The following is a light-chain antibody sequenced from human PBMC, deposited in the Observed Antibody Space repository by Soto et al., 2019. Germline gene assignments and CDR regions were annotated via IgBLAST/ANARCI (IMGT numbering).Light chain of an antibody. CDR3: CSYRSSSTLVV. Sequence: QSALTQPASVSGSPGQSITISCTGTSSDVGGYNYVSWYQQHPGKAPKLMIYEVSNRPSGVSNRFSGSKSGNTASLTISGLQAEDEVDYYCCSYRSSSTLVVFGGGTKLTVL. J-gene: IGLJ2*01. CDR2: EVS. CDR1: SSDVGGYNY. V-gene: IGLV2-14*01.